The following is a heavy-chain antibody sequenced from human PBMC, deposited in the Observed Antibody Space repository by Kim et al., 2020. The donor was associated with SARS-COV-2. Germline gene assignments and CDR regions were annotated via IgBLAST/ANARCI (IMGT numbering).Heavy chain of an antibody. Sequence: GGSLRLSCAASGFTFSTYSMNWVRQAPGKGLEWVSSISTTSSYIYYADSVKGRFTISRDNAKNSLYLQMNSLGAEDTAVYYCASRPAGAWKDFDYWGQGTLVTVSS. CDR1: GFTFSTYS. D-gene: IGHD2-2*01. J-gene: IGHJ4*02. CDR3: ASRPAGAWKDFDY. CDR2: ISTTSSYI. V-gene: IGHV3-21*01.